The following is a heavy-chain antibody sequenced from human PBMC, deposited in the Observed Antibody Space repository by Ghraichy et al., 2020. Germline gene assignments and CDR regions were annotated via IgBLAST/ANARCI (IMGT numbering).Heavy chain of an antibody. D-gene: IGHD2-15*01. Sequence: GESLNISCAASGFTFSYYSMNWVRQAPGKGLEWVSYISSSSPTYYADSVKGRFTISRDNAKNSLYLQMNSLRAEDTAVYYCARGDLGYCSGGSCYWFDPWGQGTLVTVSS. CDR1: GFTFSYYS. V-gene: IGHV3-48*01. CDR3: ARGDLGYCSGGSCYWFDP. J-gene: IGHJ5*02. CDR2: ISSSSPT.